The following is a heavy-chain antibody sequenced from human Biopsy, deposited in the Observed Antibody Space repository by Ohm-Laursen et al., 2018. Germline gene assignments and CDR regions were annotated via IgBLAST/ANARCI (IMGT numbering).Heavy chain of an antibody. CDR1: GFTFNNYG. J-gene: IGHJ6*02. V-gene: IGHV3-30*18. D-gene: IGHD5-18*01. CDR2: IFYDGSNT. CDR3: AKDRYNYTPIGGFSMDV. Sequence: SLRLSCSASGFTFNNYGMQWVRQAPGKGLEWLAFIFYDGSNTYYADSVKGRFTISRDNSRDTLYLQMSSLRAEDTAVYYCAKDRYNYTPIGGFSMDVWGQGTTVTVSS.